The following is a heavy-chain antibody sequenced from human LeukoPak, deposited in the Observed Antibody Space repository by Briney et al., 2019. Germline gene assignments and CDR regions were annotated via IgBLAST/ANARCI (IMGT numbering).Heavy chain of an antibody. Sequence: PGGSLRLSCAASGFTFSSYWMSWVRQAPGKGLEWVANIKQDGSEKYYVDSVKGRFTISRDNAKNSLYLQMNSLRAEDTAVYYCARDPAPLDSSSWKDYWGQGTLVTVSS. D-gene: IGHD6-13*01. CDR2: IKQDGSEK. V-gene: IGHV3-7*01. CDR1: GFTFSSYW. CDR3: ARDPAPLDSSSWKDY. J-gene: IGHJ4*02.